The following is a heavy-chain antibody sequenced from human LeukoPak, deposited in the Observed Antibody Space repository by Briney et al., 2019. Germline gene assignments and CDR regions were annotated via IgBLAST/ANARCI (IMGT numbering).Heavy chain of an antibody. Sequence: SETLSLTCTVSGGSISSGDYYWSWIRQPPGKGLEWIGYIYYSGSTYYNPSLKSRVTISVDTSKNQFSLELSSVTAADTAVYYCARDKGIVGATRDDAFDIWGQGTMVTVSS. CDR2: IYYSGST. D-gene: IGHD1-26*01. CDR1: GGSISSGDYY. V-gene: IGHV4-30-4*08. CDR3: ARDKGIVGATRDDAFDI. J-gene: IGHJ3*02.